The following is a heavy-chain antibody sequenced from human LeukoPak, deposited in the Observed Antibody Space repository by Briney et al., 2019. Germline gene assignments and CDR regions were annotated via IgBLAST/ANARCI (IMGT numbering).Heavy chain of an antibody. D-gene: IGHD3-22*01. CDR1: GFTFSSYS. J-gene: IGHJ4*02. CDR3: ARDFSYYDSSGYSYFDY. V-gene: IGHV3-21*01. Sequence: SLRPSCPASGFTFSSYSMNCVRQVPGKGLEWVSSISRSSSYIYYADSVKGRFTISRDNAKNSLYLQMNSLRAEDTAVYYCARDFSYYDSSGYSYFDYGAREPWSPSPQ. CDR2: ISRSSSYI.